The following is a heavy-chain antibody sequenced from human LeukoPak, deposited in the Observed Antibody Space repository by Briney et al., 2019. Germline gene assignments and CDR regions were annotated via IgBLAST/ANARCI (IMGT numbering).Heavy chain of an antibody. J-gene: IGHJ4*02. CDR3: ARAIEAGLPPDY. CDR1: GFTFDDYG. V-gene: IGHV3-20*04. D-gene: IGHD6-19*01. Sequence: GGSLRLSCAASGFTFDDYGMSWVRQAPGKGLEWVSGINWNGGSTGYADSVRGRFTISRDNAKNSLYLQMNSLRAEDTALYYCARAIEAGLPPDYWGQGTLVTVSS. CDR2: INWNGGST.